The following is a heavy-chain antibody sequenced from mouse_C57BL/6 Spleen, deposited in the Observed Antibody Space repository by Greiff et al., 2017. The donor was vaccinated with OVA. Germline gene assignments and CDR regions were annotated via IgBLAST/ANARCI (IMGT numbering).Heavy chain of an antibody. CDR3: ARGDYGKEAWFAY. D-gene: IGHD2-1*01. V-gene: IGHV1-39*01. J-gene: IGHJ3*01. Sequence: VQLKESGPELVKPGASVKISCKASGYSFTDYNMNWVKQSNGKSLEWIGVINPNYGTTSYNQKFKGKATLTVDQSSSTAYMQLNSLTSEDSAVYYCARGDYGKEAWFAYWGQGTLVTVSA. CDR2: INPNYGTT. CDR1: GYSFTDYN.